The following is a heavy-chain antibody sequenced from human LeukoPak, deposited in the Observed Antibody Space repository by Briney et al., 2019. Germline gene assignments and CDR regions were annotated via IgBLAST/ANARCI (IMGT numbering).Heavy chain of an antibody. CDR2: LYSGGST. CDR1: GFTISNNY. V-gene: IGHV3-66*01. D-gene: IGHD1-14*01. CDR3: AANHPFDP. Sequence: GGSLRLSCVASGFTISNNYMSWLRQAPGKGLECVSVLYSGGSTYHADSVKGRFTISRDNSKNTLFLQMNSLRAEDTAMYYCAANHPFDPWGQGTLVTVSS. J-gene: IGHJ5*02.